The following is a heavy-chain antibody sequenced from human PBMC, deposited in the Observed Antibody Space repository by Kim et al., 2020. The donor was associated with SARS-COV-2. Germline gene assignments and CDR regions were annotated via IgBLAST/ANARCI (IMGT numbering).Heavy chain of an antibody. J-gene: IGHJ4*02. V-gene: IGHV3-21*01. D-gene: IGHD3-22*01. Sequence: GGSLRLSCAASGFTFSSYSMNWVRQAPGKGLEWVSSISSSSSYIYYADSVKGRFTISRDKAKNSLYLQMNSLRAEDTAVYYCARARYYYDSPLDWGQGTLVTVSS. CDR2: ISSSSSYI. CDR3: ARARYYYDSPLD. CDR1: GFTFSSYS.